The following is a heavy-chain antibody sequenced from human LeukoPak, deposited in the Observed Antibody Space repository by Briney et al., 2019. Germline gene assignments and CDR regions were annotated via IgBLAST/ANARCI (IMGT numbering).Heavy chain of an antibody. Sequence: PSETLSLTCTVSGGSISSSSYYWGWLRQPPGKGLEWIGSIYYSGSTYYNPSLKSRVTISVDTSKNQFSLKLSSVTAADTAVYYCARHPIAVAVCWFDPWGQGTLVTVSS. V-gene: IGHV4-39*01. D-gene: IGHD6-19*01. CDR2: IYYSGST. CDR3: ARHPIAVAVCWFDP. J-gene: IGHJ5*02. CDR1: GGSISSSSYY.